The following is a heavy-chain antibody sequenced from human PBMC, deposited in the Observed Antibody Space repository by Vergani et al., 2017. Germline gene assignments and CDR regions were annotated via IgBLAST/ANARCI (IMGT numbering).Heavy chain of an antibody. D-gene: IGHD6-13*01. J-gene: IGHJ6*03. V-gene: IGHV4-39*01. CDR2: IYYSGST. CDR1: GGSIRSTFYY. CDR3: ARHKEQLVPGNYYYYYYMDV. Sequence: QLQLQESDPGLVKPSETLSLTCTVSGGSIRSTFYYWGWIRQPPGKGVEWIGTIYYSGSTYYNPSLKSRVTISVDTSKNQFSLKLNSVTAAETAVYYCARHKEQLVPGNYYYYYYMDVWGKGTTVTVSS.